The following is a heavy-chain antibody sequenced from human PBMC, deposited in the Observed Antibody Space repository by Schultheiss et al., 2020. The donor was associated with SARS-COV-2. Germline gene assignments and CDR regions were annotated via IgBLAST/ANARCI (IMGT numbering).Heavy chain of an antibody. J-gene: IGHJ4*02. V-gene: IGHV3-33*01. Sequence: GGSLRLSCAASGFTFSTSGMHWVRQAPGKGLEWVAVIWYDGTNKYYADSVKGRFTISRDNAKNSLYLQMNSLRAEDTAVYYCARDRGGWRKYFDYWGQGTLVTVSS. CDR3: ARDRGGWRKYFDY. CDR1: GFTFSTSG. D-gene: IGHD6-19*01. CDR2: IWYDGTNK.